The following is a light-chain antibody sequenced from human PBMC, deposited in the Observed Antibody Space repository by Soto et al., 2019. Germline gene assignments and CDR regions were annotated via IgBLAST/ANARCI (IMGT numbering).Light chain of an antibody. CDR3: QSYDSSLSGSV. J-gene: IGLJ3*02. CDR1: SPNIGAGYD. V-gene: IGLV1-40*01. CDR2: GNS. Sequence: QSVLTQPPSVSGAPGQRVPISSTGASPNIGAGYDVHWYQQLPGTAPKLLIYGNSNRPSGVPDRFSGSKSGTSASLAITGLQAEDEADYYCQSYDSSLSGSVFGGGTKLTVL.